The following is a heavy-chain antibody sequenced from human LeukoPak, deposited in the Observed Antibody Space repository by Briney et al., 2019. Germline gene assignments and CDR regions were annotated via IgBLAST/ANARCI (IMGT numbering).Heavy chain of an antibody. CDR3: AVIAAAGTQLDY. CDR1: GYTFTAYY. V-gene: IGHV1-2*02. J-gene: IGHJ4*02. CDR2: INPNSGVT. D-gene: IGHD6-13*01. Sequence: GASVKVSCKASGYTFTAYYMYWVRQAPGQGLEWMGWINPNSGVTNYAQKFRGRVTMAGDPSISTAYMELNRLRSDDTAVYYCAVIAAAGTQLDYWGQGTLVTVSS.